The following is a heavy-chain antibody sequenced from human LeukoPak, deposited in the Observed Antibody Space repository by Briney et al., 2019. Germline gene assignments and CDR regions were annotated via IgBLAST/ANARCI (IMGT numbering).Heavy chain of an antibody. Sequence: PGRSLRLSCAASGFTFSSYGMHWVRRAPGKGLEWVAVIWYDGSNKYYADSVKGRFTISRDNSKNTLYLQMNSLRAEDTAVYYCARSPLWFGELLSTDYWGQGTLVTVSS. CDR1: GFTFSSYG. J-gene: IGHJ4*02. CDR3: ARSPLWFGELLSTDY. D-gene: IGHD3-10*01. CDR2: IWYDGSNK. V-gene: IGHV3-33*01.